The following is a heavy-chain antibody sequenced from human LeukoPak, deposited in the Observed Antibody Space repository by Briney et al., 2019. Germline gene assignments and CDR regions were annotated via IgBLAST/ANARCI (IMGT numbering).Heavy chain of an antibody. Sequence: GGSLRLSCAASGFTVSNTYMSWVRQAPGKGLEWVSAISGSGGSTYYADSVKGRFTISRDNSKNTLYLQMNSLRAEDTAVYYCAVGDYYDFWSGFALDYWGQGTLVTVSS. CDR1: GFTVSNTY. CDR3: AVGDYYDFWSGFALDY. V-gene: IGHV3-23*01. CDR2: ISGSGGST. J-gene: IGHJ4*02. D-gene: IGHD3-3*01.